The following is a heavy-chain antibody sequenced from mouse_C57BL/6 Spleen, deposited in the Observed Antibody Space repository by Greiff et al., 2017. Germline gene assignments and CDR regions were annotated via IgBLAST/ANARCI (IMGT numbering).Heavy chain of an antibody. CDR3: ARRAGYYDYDGSGW. CDR1: GYTFTDYY. CDR2: INPYNGGT. V-gene: IGHV1-19*01. D-gene: IGHD2-4*01. Sequence: EVQVVESGPVLVKPGASVKMSCKASGYTFTDYYMNWVKQSHGKSLEWIGVINPYNGGTSYNQKFKGKATLTVDKSSSTAYMELNSLTSEDSAVYYCARRAGYYDYDGSGWWGQGTTLTVSS. J-gene: IGHJ2*01.